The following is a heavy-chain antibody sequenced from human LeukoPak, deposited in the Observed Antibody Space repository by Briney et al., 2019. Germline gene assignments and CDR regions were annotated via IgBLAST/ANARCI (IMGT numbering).Heavy chain of an antibody. V-gene: IGHV3-11*01. J-gene: IGHJ4*02. CDR3: ARDLKEPQEGFDY. CDR2: ISSSANTI. CDR1: GFTFSDYY. Sequence: GGSLRLSCAASGFTFSDYYMSWIRQAPGKGLEWVSYISSSANTIYYADSVKGRFTISRDNVKNSLYLQMNSLRAEDTAVYYCARDLKEPQEGFDYWGQGTLVTVSS.